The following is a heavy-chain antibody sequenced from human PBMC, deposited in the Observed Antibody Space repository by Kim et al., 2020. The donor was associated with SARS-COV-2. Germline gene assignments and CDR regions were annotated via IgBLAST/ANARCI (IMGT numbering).Heavy chain of an antibody. J-gene: IGHJ1*01. Sequence: GGSLRLSCAASGFTFSSYAMSWVRQAPGKGLEWVSAISGSGGSTYYADSVKGRFTISRDNSKNTLYLQMNSLRAEDTAVYYCAKDLSSIVVVSAFQHWGQGTLVTVSS. V-gene: IGHV3-23*01. CDR2: ISGSGGST. CDR1: GFTFSSYA. D-gene: IGHD3-22*01. CDR3: AKDLSSIVVVSAFQH.